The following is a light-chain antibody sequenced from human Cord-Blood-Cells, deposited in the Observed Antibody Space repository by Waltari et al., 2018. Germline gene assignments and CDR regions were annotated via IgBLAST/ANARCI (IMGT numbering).Light chain of an antibody. V-gene: IGLV2-23*01. CDR1: SSDVGSYTL. Sequence: QSALTQPAPASGSPGQSIPIPCTGTSSDVGSYTLFSWYQQHPGKAPKLMIYEGSKRPSGVSNRFSGSKSGNTASLTISGLQAEDEADYYCCSYAGSSTSVFGGGTKLTVL. CDR3: CSYAGSSTSV. J-gene: IGLJ2*01. CDR2: EGS.